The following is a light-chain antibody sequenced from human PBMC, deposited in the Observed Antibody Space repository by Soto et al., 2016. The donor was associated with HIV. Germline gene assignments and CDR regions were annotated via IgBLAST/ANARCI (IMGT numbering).Light chain of an antibody. CDR2: KDT. Sequence: SSDLTQSPSVSVSPGQTAKITCSGDALSKHYAYWYQQKPGQAPLLVIYKDTKRPSEIPERFSGSTSGTTVTLTISGVQAEDEGDYYCQSAGSSVVFGGGTKLTVL. CDR3: QSAGSSVV. CDR1: ALSKHY. V-gene: IGLV3-25*03. J-gene: IGLJ2*01.